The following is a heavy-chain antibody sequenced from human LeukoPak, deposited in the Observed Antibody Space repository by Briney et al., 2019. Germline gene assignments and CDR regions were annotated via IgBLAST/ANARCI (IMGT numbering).Heavy chain of an antibody. J-gene: IGHJ4*02. CDR2: ISSSSDT. CDR1: GFTFSDYY. D-gene: IGHD3-10*01. CDR3: GSPIRG. Sequence: GGSLRLSCAASGFTFSDYYMSWIRQAPGKGLEWVSYISSSSDTNYADSVKGRFTISRDNAKNSLYLQMNSLRAEDTAVYYCGSPIRGWGQGTLVTVSS. V-gene: IGHV3-11*03.